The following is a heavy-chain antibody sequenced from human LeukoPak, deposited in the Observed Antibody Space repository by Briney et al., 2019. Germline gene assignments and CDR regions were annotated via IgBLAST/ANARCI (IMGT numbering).Heavy chain of an antibody. CDR2: IYYSGST. CDR1: GGSISSSSYY. D-gene: IGHD4-17*01. Sequence: SETLSLTCTVSGGSISSSSYYWGWIRQPPGKGLEWIGSIYYSGSTYYNPSLKSRVTISVDTSKNQFSLKLSSVTAADTAVYYCASTGTVTPGDWPRYWGQGTLVTVSS. J-gene: IGHJ4*02. V-gene: IGHV4-39*01. CDR3: ASTGTVTPGDWPRY.